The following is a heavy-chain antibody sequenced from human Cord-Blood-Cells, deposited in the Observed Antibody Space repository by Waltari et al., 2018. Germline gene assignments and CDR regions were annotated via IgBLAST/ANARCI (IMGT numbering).Heavy chain of an antibody. CDR1: GYTFTGYY. D-gene: IGHD6-13*01. CDR2: INPNSGGT. CDR3: ARVADSSSWYYFDY. J-gene: IGHJ4*02. Sequence: QVQLVQSGAEVKKPGASVKVSCKASGYTFTGYYMPWVRQAPGQGLEWMGWINPNSGGTNYAQKFQGWVTMTRDTSISTAYMELSRLRSDDTAVYYCARVADSSSWYYFDYWGQGTLVTVSS. V-gene: IGHV1-2*04.